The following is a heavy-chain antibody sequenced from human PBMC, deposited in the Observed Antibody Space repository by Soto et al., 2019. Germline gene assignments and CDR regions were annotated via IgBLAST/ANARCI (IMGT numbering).Heavy chain of an antibody. CDR1: GDSVSSGDHY. CDR2: VQLNVHT. V-gene: IGHV4-30-4*01. D-gene: IGHD2-21*02. J-gene: IGHJ5*02. CDR3: AREVGGCFCDDCYRWFDP. Sequence: QVQLQESGPRLVKPSETLSLTCSVSGDSVSSGDHYWSWVRQSPGKALEWIGYVQLNVHTYYNPSLRGRVIISVDTSKNHFSLRLTSATAADSGVYYCAREVGGCFCDDCYRWFDPWGQGTLVTVSS.